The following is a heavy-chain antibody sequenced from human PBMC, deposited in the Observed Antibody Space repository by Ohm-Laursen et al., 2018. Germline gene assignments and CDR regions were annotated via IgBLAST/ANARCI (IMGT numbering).Heavy chain of an antibody. J-gene: IGHJ5*02. CDR1: GYTFTGYY. V-gene: IGHV1-2*02. CDR3: ARVSSGGGWFDP. Sequence: SSVKVSCKASGYTFTGYYMHWVRQAPGQGLEWMGWINPNSGGTNYAQKFQGRVTMTRDTSISTAYMELSRLRSNDTAVYYCARVSSGGGWFDPWGQGTLVTVSS. D-gene: IGHD3-10*01. CDR2: INPNSGGT.